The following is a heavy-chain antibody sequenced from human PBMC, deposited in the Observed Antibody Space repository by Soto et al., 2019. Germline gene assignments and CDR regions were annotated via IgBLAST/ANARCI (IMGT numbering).Heavy chain of an antibody. CDR1: GFTFSNYD. CDR2: IWYDGSNK. D-gene: IGHD6-13*01. V-gene: IGHV3-33*01. Sequence: GGSLRLSCAASGFTFSNYDMHWVRQAPGKGLEWVALIWYDGSNKYYADSVKGRFTISRDNSKNTLYLQMNSLRAEDTAVYYCARDQGAAAGTFTYFQHWGQGTLVTVSS. CDR3: ARDQGAAAGTFTYFQH. J-gene: IGHJ1*01.